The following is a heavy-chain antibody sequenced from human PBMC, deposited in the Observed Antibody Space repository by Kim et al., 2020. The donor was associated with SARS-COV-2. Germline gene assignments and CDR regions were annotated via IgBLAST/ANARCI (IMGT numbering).Heavy chain of an antibody. D-gene: IGHD6-13*01. V-gene: IGHV7-4-1*02. J-gene: IGHJ6*02. CDR2: INTNTGNP. CDR1: GYTFTSYA. Sequence: ASVKVSCKASGYTFTSYAMNWVRQAPGQGLEWMGWINTNTGNPTYAQGFTGRFVFSLDTSVSTAYLQISSLKAEDTAVYYCATLIAAAGTYYYGMDVWGQGTTVTVSS. CDR3: ATLIAAAGTYYYGMDV.